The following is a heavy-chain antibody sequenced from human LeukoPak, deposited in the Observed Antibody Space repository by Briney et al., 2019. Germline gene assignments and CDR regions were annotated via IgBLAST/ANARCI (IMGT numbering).Heavy chain of an antibody. CDR3: TVGPHHYFDS. V-gene: IGHV4-31*03. J-gene: IGHJ4*02. CDR1: GGSINSGGYY. D-gene: IGHD4-11*01. Sequence: PSETLSLTCTVSGGSINSGGYYWSWIRQHPGKGLEWTGYISYSGSTYYNPSLKSRVTISLDTSKNQFSLRLSSVSAADTAVYSCTVGPHHYFDSWGQGTLVTVSS. CDR2: ISYSGST.